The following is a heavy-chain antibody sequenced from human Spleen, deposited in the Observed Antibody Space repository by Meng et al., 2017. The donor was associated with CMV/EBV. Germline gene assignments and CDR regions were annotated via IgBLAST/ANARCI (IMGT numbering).Heavy chain of an antibody. J-gene: IGHJ3*02. V-gene: IGHV1-46*01. D-gene: IGHD3-3*01. CDR1: GYTFTGYY. CDR3: ARKTYEEAFDI. Sequence: ASVKVSCKASGYTFTGYYLHWVRQAPGQGLEWMGIINPSGGTTTYAQKFQGRVTMTRDTSTSTVYMELSSLRSEDTAVYYCARKTYEEAFDIWGQGTMVTVSS. CDR2: INPSGGTT.